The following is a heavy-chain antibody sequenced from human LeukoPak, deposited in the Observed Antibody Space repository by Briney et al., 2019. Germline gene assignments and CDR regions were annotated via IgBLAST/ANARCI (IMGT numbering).Heavy chain of an antibody. D-gene: IGHD3-16*02. CDR3: AKDIGLGRLGELSLYGPPRY. J-gene: IGHJ4*02. CDR1: GFTFDDYA. Sequence: GGSLRLSCAASGFTFDDYAMHWVRQAPGKGLEWVSLISGDGGSTYYADSVKGRFTISRDNSKNSLYLQMNSLRTEDTALYYCAKDIGLGRLGELSLYGPPRYWGQGTLVTVSS. V-gene: IGHV3-43*02. CDR2: ISGDGGST.